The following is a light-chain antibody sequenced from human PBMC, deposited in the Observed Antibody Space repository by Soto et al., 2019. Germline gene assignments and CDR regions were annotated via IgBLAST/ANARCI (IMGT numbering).Light chain of an antibody. CDR3: QQYGSVPLT. CDR1: ESVSTNY. CDR2: GAS. J-gene: IGKJ4*01. Sequence: EIVLTQSPGTLSLSPGERATLSCRASESVSTNYLAWYQQKPGQAPRLLISGASSRATSIPDRFSGSGSGADFPLTINRLEPEDFAVYYCQQYGSVPLTFGGGTKVEIK. V-gene: IGKV3-20*01.